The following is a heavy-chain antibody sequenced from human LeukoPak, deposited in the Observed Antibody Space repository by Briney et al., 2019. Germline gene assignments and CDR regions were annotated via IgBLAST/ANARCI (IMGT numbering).Heavy chain of an antibody. V-gene: IGHV3-23*01. J-gene: IGHJ6*02. CDR3: AKDNSRYGGYCTNGVCNDYGMDV. Sequence: GGSLRLSCAASGFTFSSYAMSWVRQAPGKGLEWVSAISGSGGSTYYADSVKGRSTISRDNSKNTLYLQMNSLRAEDTAVYYCAKDNSRYGGYCTNGVCNDYGMDVWGQGTTVTVSS. CDR2: ISGSGGST. CDR1: GFTFSSYA. D-gene: IGHD2-8*01.